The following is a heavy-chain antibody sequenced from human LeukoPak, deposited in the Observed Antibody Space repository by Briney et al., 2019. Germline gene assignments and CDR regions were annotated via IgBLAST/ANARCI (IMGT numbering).Heavy chain of an antibody. D-gene: IGHD3-3*01. V-gene: IGHV4-31*03. CDR1: GGSISSGGYY. Sequence: SETLSLTCTVSGGSISSGGYYWSWIRQHPGKSLEWIGYIYDNGSTYYNPSLKSRVTISVDTSKNQLTLKLSSVTAADTAVYYCARDLDGSGYYLDYWGQGTLVTVSS. CDR3: ARDLDGSGYYLDY. CDR2: IYDNGST. J-gene: IGHJ4*02.